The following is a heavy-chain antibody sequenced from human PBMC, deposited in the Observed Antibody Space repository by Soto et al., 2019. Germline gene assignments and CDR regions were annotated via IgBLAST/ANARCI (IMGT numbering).Heavy chain of an antibody. D-gene: IGHD1-26*01. CDR2: LYGVDGT. CDR1: GLTISGKKY. V-gene: IGHV3-53*01. Sequence: GGSLRLSCTALGLTISGKKYMSWVRQAPGRGLEWVSSLYGVDGTYYADSVKGRFTISSDTSKTIVFLQMSSLGPDDTAVYYCATWLLREHAYDIWGLGTTVTVSS. CDR3: ATWLLREHAYDI. J-gene: IGHJ3*02.